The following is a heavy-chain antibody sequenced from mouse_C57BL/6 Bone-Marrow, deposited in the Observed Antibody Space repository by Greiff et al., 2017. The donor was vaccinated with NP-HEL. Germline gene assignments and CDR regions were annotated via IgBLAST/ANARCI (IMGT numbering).Heavy chain of an antibody. CDR3: AREFHYDGSSPWFAY. CDR2: INPYNGGT. D-gene: IGHD1-1*01. J-gene: IGHJ3*01. CDR1: GYTFTDYY. Sequence: EVQLQQSGPVLVKPGASVKMSCKASGYTFTDYYMNWVKQSHGKSLEWIGVINPYNGGTSYNQKFKGKATLTVDKSSSTAYMELNSLTSEESAVYYCAREFHYDGSSPWFAYWGQGTLVTVSA. V-gene: IGHV1-19*01.